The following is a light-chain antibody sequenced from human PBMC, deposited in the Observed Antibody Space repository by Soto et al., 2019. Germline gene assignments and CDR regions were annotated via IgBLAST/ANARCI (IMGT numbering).Light chain of an antibody. CDR2: GAS. J-gene: IGKJ4*01. CDR3: QQYGRLPLS. V-gene: IGKV3-20*01. CDR1: QSLTNSF. Sequence: EILLTQSPGTLSLSPGDRATLSCRASQSLTNSFLAWYQQKPGQTPRLVIYGASFRATDIPDRFSGSGSGTDFTLTISRLEAEDFAVYFCQQYGRLPLSFGGGTKVEIK.